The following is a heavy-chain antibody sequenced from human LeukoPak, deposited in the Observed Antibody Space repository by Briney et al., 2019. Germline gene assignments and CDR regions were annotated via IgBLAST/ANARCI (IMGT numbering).Heavy chain of an antibody. CDR2: INPNSGGT. V-gene: IGHV1-2*02. J-gene: IGHJ5*02. CDR3: ARGSITMVRGVIVWFDP. Sequence: ASVKVSCKASGYTFTGYYMHWVRHAPGQGLEWMGWINPNSGGTNYAQKFQGRVTMTRDTSISTAYMELSRLRSDDTAVYYCARGSITMVRGVIVWFDPWGQGTLVTVSS. D-gene: IGHD3-10*01. CDR1: GYTFTGYY.